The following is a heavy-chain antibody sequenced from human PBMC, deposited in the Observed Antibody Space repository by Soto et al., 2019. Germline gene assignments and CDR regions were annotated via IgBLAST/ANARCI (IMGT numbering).Heavy chain of an antibody. J-gene: IGHJ4*02. D-gene: IGHD6-19*01. CDR3: AKEGSRIAVAAKEFDY. CDR2: ISYDGSNK. V-gene: IGHV3-30*18. Sequence: QVQLVESGGGVVQPGRSLRLSCAASGFTFSSYGMHWVRQAPGKGLEWVAVISYDGSNKYYADSVKGRFTISRDNSKNTLYLQMNSLRAEDTAVYYCAKEGSRIAVAAKEFDYWGQGTLVIVSS. CDR1: GFTFSSYG.